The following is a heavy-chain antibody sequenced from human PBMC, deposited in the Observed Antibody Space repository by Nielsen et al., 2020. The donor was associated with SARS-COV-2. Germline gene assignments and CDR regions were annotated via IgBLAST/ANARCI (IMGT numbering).Heavy chain of an antibody. V-gene: IGHV1-18*01. CDR3: ARAVVVVVAATVHYYYYGMDV. CDR1: GGTFSSYD. J-gene: IGHJ6*02. CDR2: ISAYNGNT. D-gene: IGHD2-15*01. Sequence: ASVKVSCKASGGTFSSYDISWVRQAPGQGLEWMGWISAYNGNTNYAQKLQGRVTMTTDTSTSTAYMELRRLRSDDTAVYYCARAVVVVVAATVHYYYYGMDVWGQGTTVTVSS.